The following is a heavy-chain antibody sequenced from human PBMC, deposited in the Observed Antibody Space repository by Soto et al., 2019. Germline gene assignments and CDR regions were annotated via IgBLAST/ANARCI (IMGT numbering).Heavy chain of an antibody. J-gene: IGHJ4*02. D-gene: IGHD5-12*01. CDR2: IWYDGSNK. V-gene: IGHV3-33*01. CDR3: ARSQSGDGYNTFDY. CDR1: GFTFSSYG. Sequence: QVQLVESGGGVVQPGRSLRLSCAASGFTFSSYGMHWVRQAPGKGLEWVAVIWYDGSNKYYADSVKGRFTISRDNSKNTLYLQMNSLRAEDKAVYYCARSQSGDGYNTFDYWGQGTLVTVSS.